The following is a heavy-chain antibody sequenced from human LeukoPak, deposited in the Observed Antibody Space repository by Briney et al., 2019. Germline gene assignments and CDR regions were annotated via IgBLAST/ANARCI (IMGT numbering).Heavy chain of an antibody. CDR1: GFTFGSYE. V-gene: IGHV3-7*01. Sequence: PGGTLRLSCEASGFTFGSYEMTWVRQAPGKGLEWVANIKQDGSEKYYVDSVKGRFTISRDNAKNSLYLQMNSLRAEDTAVYYCARAGFGELWGYWGQGTLVTVSS. CDR2: IKQDGSEK. CDR3: ARAGFGELWGY. J-gene: IGHJ4*02. D-gene: IGHD3-10*01.